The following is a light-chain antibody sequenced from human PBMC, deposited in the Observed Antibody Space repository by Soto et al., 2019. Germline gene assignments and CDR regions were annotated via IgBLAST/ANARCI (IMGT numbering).Light chain of an antibody. CDR1: QSVSSY. CDR3: HTRSNWPPT. J-gene: IGKJ2*01. V-gene: IGKV3-11*01. CDR2: DAS. Sequence: EIVLTQSPATLSLSPGERATLSCRASQSVSSYLAWYQQKPGQAPRLLIYDASNRATGIPARFSGSGSGTDFTLTISSLDPEDLALYYCHTRSNWPPTFGQGTKLQIK.